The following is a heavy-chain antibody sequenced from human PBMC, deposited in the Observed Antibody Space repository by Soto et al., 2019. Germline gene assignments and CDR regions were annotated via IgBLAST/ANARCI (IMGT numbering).Heavy chain of an antibody. CDR1: GGTLSSYA. CDR3: ARPTRYYYDSSGQSAWFDP. CDR2: IIPIFGTA. Sequence: QVQLVQSGAEVKKPGSSVKVSCKASGGTLSSYAISWVRQAPGQGLEWMGGIIPIFGTANYAQKFQGRVTITADDSPSTAYMELSSLRSEDTAVYYCARPTRYYYDSSGQSAWFDPWGQGTLVTVSS. D-gene: IGHD3-22*01. V-gene: IGHV1-69*12. J-gene: IGHJ5*02.